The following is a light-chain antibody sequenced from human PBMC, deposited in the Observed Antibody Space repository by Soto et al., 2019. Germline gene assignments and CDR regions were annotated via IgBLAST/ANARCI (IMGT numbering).Light chain of an antibody. V-gene: IGKV1-5*01. CDR3: QQYNGYSRT. Sequence: DIQMTQSPSSVSASVGDRVTITCRASQGISNWLAWYQQKPGKAPKLLIYAASSFERGVPSRFSGSGSGTEFTLTISSMQPDDFATFYCQQYNGYSRTVGQGTKLEIK. CDR1: QGISNW. CDR2: AAS. J-gene: IGKJ2*01.